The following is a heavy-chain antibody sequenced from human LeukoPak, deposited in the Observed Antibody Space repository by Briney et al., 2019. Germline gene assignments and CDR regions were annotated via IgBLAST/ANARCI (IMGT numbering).Heavy chain of an antibody. Sequence: PSETLSLTCTVSGGSVGSNNYYWGWIRQPPGKGLEWIGSIYYSGYTYYNPSLKSRVTISVDTSKNQFSLKLTSVTAADTAVYYCARGPAAGIDTGHYDYWGQGTLVTVSS. J-gene: IGHJ4*02. CDR3: ARGPAAGIDTGHYDY. CDR1: GGSVGSNNYY. D-gene: IGHD6-13*01. CDR2: IYYSGYT. V-gene: IGHV4-39*07.